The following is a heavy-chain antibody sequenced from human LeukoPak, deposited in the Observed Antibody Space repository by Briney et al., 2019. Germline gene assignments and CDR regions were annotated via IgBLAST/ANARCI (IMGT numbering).Heavy chain of an antibody. CDR3: ARGARIARGSSYSSTFKY. Sequence: PSETLSLTCTVSGGSISSGGYYWSWIRQPPGKGLEWIGEINHSGSTNYNPSLKSRVTISVDTSKNQFSLKLSSVTAADTAVYYCARGARIARGSSYSSTFKYWGQGTLVTVSS. D-gene: IGHD6-13*01. J-gene: IGHJ4*02. V-gene: IGHV4-39*07. CDR2: INHSGST. CDR1: GGSISSGGYY.